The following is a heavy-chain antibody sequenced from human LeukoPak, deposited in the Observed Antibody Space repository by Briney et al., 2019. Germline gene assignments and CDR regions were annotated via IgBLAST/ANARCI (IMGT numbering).Heavy chain of an antibody. CDR1: GYTFTTYY. Sequence: GASVKVSCKASGYTFTTYYIHWVRQAPGQGLEWVGIINPSGGDTKYAQKFQGRVTLIRDTSTSTVSIELSSLRSEDTAVYYCARGSFAGTGGYYALNPFFDYWGQGTLVTVSS. V-gene: IGHV1-46*01. CDR2: INPSGGDT. CDR3: ARGSFAGTGGYYALNPFFDY. D-gene: IGHD3-22*01. J-gene: IGHJ4*02.